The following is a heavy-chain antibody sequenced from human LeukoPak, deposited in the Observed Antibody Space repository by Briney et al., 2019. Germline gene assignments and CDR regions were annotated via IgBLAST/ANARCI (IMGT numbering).Heavy chain of an antibody. CDR1: GITVSSNY. J-gene: IGHJ6*02. CDR2: IYSGGST. D-gene: IGHD3-3*01. Sequence: PGGSLRLSCAASGITVSSNYMTWVRQAPGKGLEWVSIIYSGGSTYYADSVKGRFTISRDNSKNTLYLQMNSLRAEDTAVYYCARDQDYDFWSGGLGMDVWGQGTTVTVSS. CDR3: ARDQDYDFWSGGLGMDV. V-gene: IGHV3-66*02.